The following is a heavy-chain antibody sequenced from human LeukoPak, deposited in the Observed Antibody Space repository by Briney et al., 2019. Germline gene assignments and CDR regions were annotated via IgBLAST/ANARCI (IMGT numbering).Heavy chain of an antibody. CDR1: GDSVTSGAYS. CDR2: FYHSGST. V-gene: IGHV4-30-2*01. Sequence: PSETLSLTCAVSGDSVTSGAYSWPWLRQPPGKGLEWIGYFYHSGSTYYNPSLKSRVTISVDRSKNQFSLKLGSVTAADTAVYYCASVPAAAHRGYFDFWGQGTLVTVSS. J-gene: IGHJ4*02. D-gene: IGHD6-13*01. CDR3: ASVPAAAHRGYFDF.